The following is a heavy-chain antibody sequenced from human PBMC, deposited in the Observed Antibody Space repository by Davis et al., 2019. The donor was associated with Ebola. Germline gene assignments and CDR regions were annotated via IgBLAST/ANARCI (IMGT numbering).Heavy chain of an antibody. J-gene: IGHJ4*02. V-gene: IGHV3-21*01. D-gene: IGHD3-10*01. CDR1: GFTFSSYG. CDR3: AREGLWFGELLSYYFDY. CDR2: ISSSSSYI. Sequence: GGSLRLSCAASGFTFSSYGMHWVRQAPGKGLEWVSSISSSSSYIYYADSVKGRFTISRDNAKNSLYLQMNSLRAKDTAVYYCAREGLWFGELLSYYFDYWGQGTLVTVSS.